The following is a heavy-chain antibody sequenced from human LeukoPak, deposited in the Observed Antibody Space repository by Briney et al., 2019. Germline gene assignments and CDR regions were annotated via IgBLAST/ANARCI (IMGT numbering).Heavy chain of an antibody. J-gene: IGHJ4*02. CDR2: INHSGST. CDR1: GGSFSGYY. Sequence: SETLSLTCAVSGGSFSGYYWNWIRQTPGKGLEWIGEINHSGSTNYNPSLKSRVTISVDTSKNQFSLKLSSVTAADTAVYYCARAESLTGIDYWGQGTLVTVSS. CDR3: ARAESLTGIDY. V-gene: IGHV4-34*01. D-gene: IGHD3-9*01.